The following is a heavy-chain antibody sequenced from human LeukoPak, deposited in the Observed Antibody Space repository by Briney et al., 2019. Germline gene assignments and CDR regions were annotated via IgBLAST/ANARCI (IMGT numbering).Heavy chain of an antibody. CDR2: VCTSGRT. V-gene: IGHV4-61*02. Sequence: PSETLSLTCTVSGGSISGGNYYWSWIRQPAGKGLYWIGRVCTSGRTNYNPSLRNRVSMSLDTSKNQFSLTLNSVTAADTAVYYCARVSTLDGIVLDSWGQGILVTVSP. D-gene: IGHD2-15*01. CDR1: GGSISGGNYY. J-gene: IGHJ4*02. CDR3: ARVSTLDGIVLDS.